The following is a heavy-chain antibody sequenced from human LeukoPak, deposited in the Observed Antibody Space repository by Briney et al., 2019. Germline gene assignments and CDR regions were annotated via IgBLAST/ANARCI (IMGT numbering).Heavy chain of an antibody. J-gene: IGHJ6*02. CDR3: ASWMDV. Sequence: KPSQTLSLTCAISGDSVSSNSAAWNWIRQSPSRGLEWLGRTYYRSKWYYDYAGSVKSRVTINPDTSKNQFSLQLNSVASEDTAVYYCASWMDVWGQGTTVTVSS. CDR2: TYYRSKWYY. V-gene: IGHV6-1*01. CDR1: GDSVSSNSAA.